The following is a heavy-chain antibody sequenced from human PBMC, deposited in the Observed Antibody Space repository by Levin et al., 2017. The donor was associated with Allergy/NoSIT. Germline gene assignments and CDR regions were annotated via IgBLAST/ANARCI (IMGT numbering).Heavy chain of an antibody. CDR2: ISSSGSTI. V-gene: IGHV3-11*01. CDR1: GFTFSDYY. J-gene: IGHJ4*02. D-gene: IGHD4-23*01. Sequence: GESLKISCAASGFTFSDYYMSWIRQAPGKGLEWVSYISSSGSTIYYADSVKGRFTISRDNAKNSLYLQMNSLRAEDTAVYYCARDRGYGGNSLGFDYWGQGTLVTVSS. CDR3: ARDRGYGGNSLGFDY.